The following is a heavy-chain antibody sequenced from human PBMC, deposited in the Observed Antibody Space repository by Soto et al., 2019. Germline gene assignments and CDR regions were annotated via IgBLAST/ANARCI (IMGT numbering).Heavy chain of an antibody. Sequence: SETLSLTCSVSGFSITARNYYWAWVRQSPGKGLEWIQSVYHSGSTYYNYNPSLKSRVSTSVDTSKNQFSLTVTSVTAADTAVYFRARHHLPYRQSAEVPRWFDAWGPGILVTVSS. D-gene: IGHD2-2*01. CDR2: VYHSGST. CDR1: GFSITARNYY. V-gene: IGHV4-39*01. J-gene: IGHJ5*02. CDR3: ARHHLPYRQSAEVPRWFDA.